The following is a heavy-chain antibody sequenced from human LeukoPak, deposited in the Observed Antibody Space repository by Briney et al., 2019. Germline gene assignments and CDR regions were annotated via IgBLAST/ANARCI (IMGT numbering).Heavy chain of an antibody. J-gene: IGHJ4*02. CDR2: IYYSGST. CDR3: ARGYGDYRTIRSTDFDY. Sequence: SETLSLTCTVSGGSISSYYWSWIRQPPGKGLEWIGYIYYSGSTNYNPSLKSRVTISVDTSKNQFSLKLSSVTAADTAVYYCARGYGDYRTIRSTDFDYWGQGTLVTVSS. D-gene: IGHD4-17*01. CDR1: GGSISSYY. V-gene: IGHV4-59*01.